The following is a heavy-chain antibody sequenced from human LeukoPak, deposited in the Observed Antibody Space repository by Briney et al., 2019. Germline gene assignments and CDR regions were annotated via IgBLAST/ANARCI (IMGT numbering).Heavy chain of an antibody. D-gene: IGHD3-22*01. J-gene: IGHJ4*02. CDR3: ARLRYYDSSIDY. V-gene: IGHV4-4*09. CDR2: IYTSGST. CDR1: GGSISSYY. Sequence: SETLSLTCTVSGGSISSYYWSWIRQPPGKGLEWIGYIYTSGSTNYNPSLKSRVTISVDTSKNQFSLELNSVTAADTAVYYRARLRYYDSSIDYWGQGTLVTVSS.